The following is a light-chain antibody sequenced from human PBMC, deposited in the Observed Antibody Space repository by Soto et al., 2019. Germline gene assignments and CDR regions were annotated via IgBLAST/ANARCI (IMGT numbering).Light chain of an antibody. Sequence: VLTQSPGTLSLSPGDSATLSCRASQSVSSNLAWYQQKPGQAPRLLIYDASNRATGIPARFSGSGSGTEFTLNISSLQSEDFAVYYCQQYDSSSRGVSCGPGTKVDIK. CDR3: QQYDSSSRGVS. V-gene: IGKV3-15*01. CDR2: DAS. CDR1: QSVSSN. J-gene: IGKJ3*01.